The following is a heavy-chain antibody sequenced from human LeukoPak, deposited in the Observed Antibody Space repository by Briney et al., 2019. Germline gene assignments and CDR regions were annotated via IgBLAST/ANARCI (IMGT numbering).Heavy chain of an antibody. D-gene: IGHD5-18*01. J-gene: IGHJ5*02. CDR1: GGSISSGSYY. V-gene: IGHV4-61*02. CDR3: ARHGPRRRGYSYGIDP. Sequence: SQTLSLTCTVSGGSISSGSYYWSWIRQPAGKGLEWIGRIYTSGSTNYNPSLKSRVTISVDTSKNQFSLKLSSVTAADTAVYYCARHGPRRRGYSYGIDPWGQGTLVTVSS. CDR2: IYTSGST.